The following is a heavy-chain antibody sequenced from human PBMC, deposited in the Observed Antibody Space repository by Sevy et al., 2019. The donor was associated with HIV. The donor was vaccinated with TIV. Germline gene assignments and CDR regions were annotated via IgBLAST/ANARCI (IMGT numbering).Heavy chain of an antibody. D-gene: IGHD3-10*01. CDR2: IRQDGSEK. CDR3: AKSYFGSGTSYGMDL. CDR1: GFTYGTHS. Sequence: GGSLRLSCAASGFTYGTHSMNWVRQAPGKGLEWVANIRQDGSEKYYVDSVRGRFTISRDNAKNSLFLQLNSLRADDTAIYYCAKSYFGSGTSYGMDLWGRGTTVTVSS. J-gene: IGHJ6*02. V-gene: IGHV3-7*01.